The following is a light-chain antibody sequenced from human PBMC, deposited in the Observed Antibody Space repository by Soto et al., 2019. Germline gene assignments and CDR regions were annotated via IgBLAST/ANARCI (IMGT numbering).Light chain of an antibody. Sequence: DIVLTQSPGTLSLSPGQRATLSCRASQTVTTFYLAWYQQKPGQAPRLLIYGASSRATGIPDRFSGSGSGTDFTLTISRLEPEDCAVYYCPQYGSSTVLTFGGGTKVEI. CDR1: QTVTTFY. J-gene: IGKJ4*01. V-gene: IGKV3-20*01. CDR2: GAS. CDR3: PQYGSSTVLT.